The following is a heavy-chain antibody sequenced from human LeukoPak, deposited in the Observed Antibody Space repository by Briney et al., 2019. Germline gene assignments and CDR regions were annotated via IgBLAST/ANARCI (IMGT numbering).Heavy chain of an antibody. D-gene: IGHD3-22*01. CDR2: MNPNSGNT. J-gene: IGHJ4*02. CDR3: ARARDDYDRSPGNY. V-gene: IGHV1-8*01. Sequence: ASVKVSCKASGYTFTSYDINWVRQATGQGPEWMGWMNPNSGNTAYAQKFQGRVTMTRNTSISTAYMELSSLRSEDTAVYYCARARDDYDRSPGNYWGQGTLVTVSS. CDR1: GYTFTSYD.